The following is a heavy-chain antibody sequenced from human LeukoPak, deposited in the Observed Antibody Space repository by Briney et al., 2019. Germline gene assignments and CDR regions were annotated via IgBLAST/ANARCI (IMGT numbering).Heavy chain of an antibody. J-gene: IGHJ4*02. CDR2: THYSGNT. CDR1: GVPIFSYY. CDR3: ASGRSIRYFDY. V-gene: IGHV4-59*08. Sequence: PSETLSLTCSVSGVPIFSYYWNCIRQPPGKGLEWIGYTHYSGNTKYNPSLRSRVTISVDTSKNQFSLTLSSATAAGTAVYYCASGRSIRYFDYWGQGTLLTVSS. D-gene: IGHD3-9*01.